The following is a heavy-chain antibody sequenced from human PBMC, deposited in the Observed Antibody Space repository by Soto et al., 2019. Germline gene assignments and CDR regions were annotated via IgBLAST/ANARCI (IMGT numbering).Heavy chain of an antibody. CDR2: ISAYNGNT. D-gene: IGHD6-6*01. J-gene: IGHJ4*02. Sequence: ASVKVSCKASGYTFTSYGISWVRQAPGQGLEWMGWISAYNGNTNYAQKLQGRVTMTTDTSTSTAYMELRSLRSDDTAVYYCARDIPPGIAARRREGYFDYWGQGTLVTVSS. CDR3: ARDIPPGIAARRREGYFDY. V-gene: IGHV1-18*01. CDR1: GYTFTSYG.